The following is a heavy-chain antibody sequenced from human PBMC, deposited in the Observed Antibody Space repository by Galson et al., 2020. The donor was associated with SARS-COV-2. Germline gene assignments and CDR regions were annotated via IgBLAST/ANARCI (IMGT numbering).Heavy chain of an antibody. V-gene: IGHV1-2*02. J-gene: IGHJ6*02. D-gene: IGHD3-9*01. Sequence: ASVKVSCKASVYTFTDYYIHWVRQAPGQGLVWMGWINPKSGGTNYAQKFEGRVTMTRDTSITTAYMELSRLRADDTAVYYCARLRYYDVLTGYIVDVWGQGNMVTVSS. CDR3: ARLRYYDVLTGYIVDV. CDR2: INPKSGGT. CDR1: VYTFTDYY.